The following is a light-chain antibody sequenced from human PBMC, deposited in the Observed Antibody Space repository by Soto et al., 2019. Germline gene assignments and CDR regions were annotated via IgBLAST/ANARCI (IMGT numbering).Light chain of an antibody. J-gene: IGLJ2*01. CDR1: SSNLGNNN. V-gene: IGLV1-47*02. Sequence: QSVLTQPPSASATPGQRVTISCSGSSSNLGNNNAYWYQHVPGTAPKLIIRHNTLRPSWVPDRFSGSKSGTSASLAISGLQSDDESDYYCAAWDDSLGAVVFGGGTKLTVL. CDR3: AAWDDSLGAVV. CDR2: HNT.